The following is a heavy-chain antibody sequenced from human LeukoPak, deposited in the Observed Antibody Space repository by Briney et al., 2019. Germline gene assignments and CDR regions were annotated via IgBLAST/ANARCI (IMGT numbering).Heavy chain of an antibody. Sequence: GGSLRLSCAASGFPFNDYYMTWIRQAPGKGLEWVSAITATNLHIYYADSVKGRFTISRDNAKNPLYLQMNSLRAEDTALYYCAAEYYYDSTFDIWGQGTMVTVSS. CDR1: GFPFNDYY. J-gene: IGHJ3*02. CDR2: ITATNLHI. CDR3: AAEYYYDSTFDI. V-gene: IGHV3-11*03. D-gene: IGHD3-22*01.